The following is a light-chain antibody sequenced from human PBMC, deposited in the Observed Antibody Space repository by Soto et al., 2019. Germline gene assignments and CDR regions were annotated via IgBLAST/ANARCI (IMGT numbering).Light chain of an antibody. CDR3: QQYNNWPRT. CDR1: QSVSSN. CDR2: VAS. J-gene: IGKJ1*01. V-gene: IGKV3-15*01. Sequence: EIVMTLSPATLSVSPGERATLSCRASQSVSSNLAWYQQKPGQAPRLLIYVASTRATGIPARFSGSGSGAEFTLTISSLQSEDFAVYYCQQYNNWPRTFGQGTKVDIK.